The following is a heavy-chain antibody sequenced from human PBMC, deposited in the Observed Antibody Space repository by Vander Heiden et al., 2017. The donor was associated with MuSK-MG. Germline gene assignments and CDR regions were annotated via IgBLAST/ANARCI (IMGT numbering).Heavy chain of an antibody. Sequence: EVQLVESGGGLVKPGGSLRLSCAASEFTFSNAWMSWVRQAPGKGLEWVGRIKSKTDGGTTDYAAPVKGRVTISRDDSKNTLYLQMNNLKTEDTAVYYCTTHGYYDYGWGSYRSSRWGHGTLVTVSS. CDR3: TTHGYYDYGWGSYRSSR. CDR1: EFTFSNAW. J-gene: IGHJ4*01. V-gene: IGHV3-15*01. CDR2: IKSKTDGGTT. D-gene: IGHD3-16*02.